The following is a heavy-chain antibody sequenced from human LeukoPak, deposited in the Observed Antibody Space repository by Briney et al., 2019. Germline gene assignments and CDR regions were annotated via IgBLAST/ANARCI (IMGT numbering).Heavy chain of an antibody. Sequence: SVKVSCKASGGTFSSYAISWVRQAPGQGIEWMGGIIPIFGTANYAQKFQGRVTITTDESTSTAYMELSSLRSEDTAVYYCARGLTGYSYYFDYWGQGTLVTVSS. CDR2: IIPIFGTA. D-gene: IGHD3-9*01. V-gene: IGHV1-69*05. CDR3: ARGLTGYSYYFDY. J-gene: IGHJ4*02. CDR1: GGTFSSYA.